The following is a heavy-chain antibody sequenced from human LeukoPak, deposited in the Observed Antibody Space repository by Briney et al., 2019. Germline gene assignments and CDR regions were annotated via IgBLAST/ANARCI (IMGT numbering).Heavy chain of an antibody. CDR2: IYYSGST. CDR1: GDSISSGDYY. J-gene: IGHJ4*02. CDR3: ARVREATIAPFFDY. D-gene: IGHD6-13*01. V-gene: IGHV4-31*03. Sequence: SETLSLTCTVSGDSISSGDYYWTWIRQHPGKGLEWLGCIYYSGSTYYNLSLKSRVIISAETSKNHFSLKLSSVTAADTAVYYCARVREATIAPFFDYWGQGILVTVSS.